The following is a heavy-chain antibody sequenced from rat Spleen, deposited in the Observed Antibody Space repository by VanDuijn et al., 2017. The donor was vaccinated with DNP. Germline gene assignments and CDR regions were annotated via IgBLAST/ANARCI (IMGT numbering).Heavy chain of an antibody. CDR2: IRNKANGYTT. V-gene: IGHV7-7*01. CDR1: GFTFTDFY. CDR3: ARRGNRYNYRYFDY. D-gene: IGHD1-5*01. J-gene: IGHJ2*01. Sequence: EVKLLESGGGLVQPGGSMRLSCAASGFTFTDFYMNWIRQPAGKAPEWLGFIRNKANGYTTEYNPSVKGRFTISRDNTQNMLYLQMNTLRAEDTATYYCARRGNRYNYRYFDYWGQGVMVTVSS.